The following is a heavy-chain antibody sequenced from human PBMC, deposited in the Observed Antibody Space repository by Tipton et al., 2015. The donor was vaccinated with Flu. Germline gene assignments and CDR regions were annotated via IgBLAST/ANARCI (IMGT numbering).Heavy chain of an antibody. J-gene: IGHJ6*02. V-gene: IGHV3-23*01. CDR1: GLTLSTFA. D-gene: IGHD6-19*01. CDR2: ISGSGDSR. CDR3: APTPGAVADNSGYYYGMEV. Sequence: SLRLSCATSGLTLSTFAMSWVRQAPGKGLEWVSIISGSGDSRYFADSVKGRFAISRDNSKNTVHLHMNRLRADDTAVYYCAPTPGAVADNSGYYYGMEVRGQGTPVTVFS.